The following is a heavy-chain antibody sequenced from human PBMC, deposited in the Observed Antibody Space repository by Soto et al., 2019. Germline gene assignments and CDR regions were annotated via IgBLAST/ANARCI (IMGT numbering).Heavy chain of an antibody. CDR2: IFSNDEK. Sequence: QVTVKESGPVLVKPTETLTLTCTVSGFSLSNAGLGVSWIRQPPGKALEWLAHIFSNDEKSYSTSLKSRPTISKDTTNSQVVLTMTNMDPVDTATYYSASTYTTSRYWFDPWGQGTLVTVSS. D-gene: IGHD6-13*01. CDR3: ASTYTTSRYWFDP. J-gene: IGHJ5*02. CDR1: GFSLSNAGLG. V-gene: IGHV2-26*04.